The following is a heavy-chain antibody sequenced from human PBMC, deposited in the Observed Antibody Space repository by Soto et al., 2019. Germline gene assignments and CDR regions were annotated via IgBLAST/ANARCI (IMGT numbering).Heavy chain of an antibody. J-gene: IGHJ4*02. CDR2: INPNSGGT. CDR3: ARGNGSSGWYGY. Sequence: QVQLVQSGAEVKKPGASVKVSCKASGYTFTGYYMHWVRQAPGQGLEWMGWINPNSGGTNYAQKLQGWVTMTRDTSISTAYMELSRLRSDDTAVYYCARGNGSSGWYGYWGQGTLVTVSS. D-gene: IGHD6-19*01. CDR1: GYTFTGYY. V-gene: IGHV1-2*04.